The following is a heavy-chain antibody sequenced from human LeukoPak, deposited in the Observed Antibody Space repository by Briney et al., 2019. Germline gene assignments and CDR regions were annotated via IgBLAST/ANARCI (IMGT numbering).Heavy chain of an antibody. D-gene: IGHD1-1*01. CDR3: VQTGNYPRNYDY. CDR1: GFTLTNAW. J-gene: IGHJ4*02. CDR2: IKSKADGGTT. Sequence: GGSLRLSRVASGFTLTNAWMSWVRQVPGKGLEWVARIKSKADGGTTDYAAPVKGRFTISREDSTDTLYLQMNSLKTEDTALYYCVQTGNYPRNYDYWGQGTLVTVSS. V-gene: IGHV3-15*01.